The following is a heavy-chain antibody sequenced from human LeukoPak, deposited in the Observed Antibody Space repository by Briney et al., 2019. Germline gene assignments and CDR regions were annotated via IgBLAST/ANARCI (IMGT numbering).Heavy chain of an antibody. CDR2: IYYSGST. CDR3: ARDNKRWFDP. J-gene: IGHJ5*02. CDR1: GGSISSGGYY. Sequence: SETLSLTCTVSGGSISSGGYYWSWIRQHPGKGLEWIGYIYYSGSTYYNPSPKSRVTISVDTSKNQFSLNLSSVTAAATAVYYCARDNKRWFDPWGPGTLVTVPS. V-gene: IGHV4-31*03. D-gene: IGHD2/OR15-2a*01.